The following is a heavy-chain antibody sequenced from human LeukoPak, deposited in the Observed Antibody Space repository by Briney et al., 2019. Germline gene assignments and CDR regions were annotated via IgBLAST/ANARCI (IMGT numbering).Heavy chain of an antibody. CDR2: ISGSGGST. CDR1: GFTFSSYA. D-gene: IGHD3-22*01. CDR3: ASKKLGGAYDSSGYWYYFDY. Sequence: GGSLRLSCAASGFTFSSYAMSWVRQAPGKGLEWVSAISGSGGSTYYADSVKGRFTISRDNSKNTLYLQMNSLRAEDTAGYYCASKKLGGAYDSSGYWYYFDYWGQGTLVTVSS. J-gene: IGHJ4*02. V-gene: IGHV3-23*01.